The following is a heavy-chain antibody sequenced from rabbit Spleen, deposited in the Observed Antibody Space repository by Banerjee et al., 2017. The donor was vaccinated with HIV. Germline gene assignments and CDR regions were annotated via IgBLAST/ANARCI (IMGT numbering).Heavy chain of an antibody. CDR1: GVSFSSSSY. D-gene: IGHD1-1*01. CDR2: IDTGSSGFT. CDR3: ARDTSSSFSSYGMDL. J-gene: IGHJ6*01. V-gene: IGHV1S45*01. Sequence: QEQLTESGGDLVKPGASLTLTCTASGVSFSSSSYMCWVRQAPGKGLEWIACIDTGSSGFTYFATWAKGRFTCSKTSSTTVFLQMTSLTAADTATYFCARDTSSSFSSYGMDLWGPGTLVTVS.